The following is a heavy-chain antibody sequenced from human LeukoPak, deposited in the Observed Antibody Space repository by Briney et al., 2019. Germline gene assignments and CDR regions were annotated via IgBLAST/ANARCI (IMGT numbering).Heavy chain of an antibody. CDR3: ARRYSSSWNY. CDR1: EFTFSRYG. CDR2: ISGSGDST. D-gene: IGHD6-13*01. V-gene: IGHV3-23*01. Sequence: PGGSLRLSCAASEFTFSRYGMHWVRQAPGKGLEWVSAISGSGDSTYYADSVKGRFTISRDNSKNTLYLQMNSLRAEDTAFYYCARRYSSSWNYWGQGTLVTVSS. J-gene: IGHJ4*02.